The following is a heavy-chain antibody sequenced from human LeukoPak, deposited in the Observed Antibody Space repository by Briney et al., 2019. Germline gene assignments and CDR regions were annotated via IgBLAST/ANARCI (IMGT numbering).Heavy chain of an antibody. CDR2: IYYSGST. CDR1: GGSISSSSYY. J-gene: IGHJ6*02. Sequence: PSETLSLTCTVSGGSISSSSYYWGWIRQPPGKGLEWIGSIYYSGSTYYNPSLKSRVTMSVDTSKNQFSLKLSSVTAADTAVYYCASRYSSSAYYYYGMDVWGQGTTVTVSS. CDR3: ASRYSSSAYYYYGMDV. V-gene: IGHV4-39*01. D-gene: IGHD6-6*01.